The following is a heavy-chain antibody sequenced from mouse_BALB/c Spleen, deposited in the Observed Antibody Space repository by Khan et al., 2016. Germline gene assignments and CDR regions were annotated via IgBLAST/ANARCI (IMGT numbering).Heavy chain of an antibody. D-gene: IGHD1-1*01. Sequence: VQLQESGPGLVAPSQSLSITCTVSGFSLANYGVHWVRQPPGKGLEWLGVIWAGGSTNYNSALMSRLSISKDNSKSQVFLKMNSRLTDDTAMYYCASPLLRLKAWFAYWGQGTLVTVS. CDR2: IWAGGST. CDR1: GFSLANYG. CDR3: ASPLLRLKAWFAY. V-gene: IGHV2-9*02. J-gene: IGHJ3*01.